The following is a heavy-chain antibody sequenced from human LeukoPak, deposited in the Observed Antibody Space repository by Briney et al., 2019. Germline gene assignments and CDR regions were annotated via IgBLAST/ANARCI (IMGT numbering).Heavy chain of an antibody. V-gene: IGHV3-48*03. Sequence: GGSLRLSCAASGFTFSSYEMNWVRQAPGEGLEWVSYISSSGSTIYYADSVKGRFTISRDNAKNSLYLQMNSLRAEDTAVYYCARPQRGALDYWGQGTLVTVSS. CDR2: ISSSGSTI. CDR3: ARPQRGALDY. J-gene: IGHJ4*02. D-gene: IGHD1-1*01. CDR1: GFTFSSYE.